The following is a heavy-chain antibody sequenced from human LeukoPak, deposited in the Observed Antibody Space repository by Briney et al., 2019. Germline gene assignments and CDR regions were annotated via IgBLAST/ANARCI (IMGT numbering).Heavy chain of an antibody. V-gene: IGHV3-30*18. D-gene: IGHD6-19*01. Sequence: GGSLRLSCAASGFTFSSYGMHWVRQAPGKGLEWVAVISYDGSNKYFADSVKGRFTISRDNSKNTLYLQMNSLRAEDTAVYYCAKDSGIAVAGTLRAFDIWGQGTMVTASS. CDR2: ISYDGSNK. CDR3: AKDSGIAVAGTLRAFDI. J-gene: IGHJ3*02. CDR1: GFTFSSYG.